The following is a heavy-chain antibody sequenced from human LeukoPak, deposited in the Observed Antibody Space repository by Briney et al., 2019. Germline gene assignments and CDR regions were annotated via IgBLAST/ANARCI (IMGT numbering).Heavy chain of an antibody. CDR3: ARDRDWNYAADAFDI. CDR1: GGSISSYY. D-gene: IGHD1-7*01. Sequence: SETLSLTCTVSGGSISSYYWSWIRQPAGKGLEWIGRIYTSGSTNYNPSLKSRVTMSVDTSKNQFSLKLSSVTAADTAVYYCARDRDWNYAADAFDIWGQGTMVTVSS. CDR2: IYTSGST. V-gene: IGHV4-4*07. J-gene: IGHJ3*02.